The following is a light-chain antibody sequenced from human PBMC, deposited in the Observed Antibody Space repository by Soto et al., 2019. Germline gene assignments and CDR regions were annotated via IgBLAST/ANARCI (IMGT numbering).Light chain of an antibody. CDR2: DVS. CDR3: NSYTSCSTYV. CDR1: SSDVGGYDH. V-gene: IGLV2-14*03. J-gene: IGLJ1*01. Sequence: QSALTQPASVSGSPTQSIAISCTGTSSDVGGYDHVSWYQQHPGKAPKLMIYDVSTRPSGVSDRFSGSKSGNTASLTISGLQAEDEADYYCNSYTSCSTYVFGTGTKVTVL.